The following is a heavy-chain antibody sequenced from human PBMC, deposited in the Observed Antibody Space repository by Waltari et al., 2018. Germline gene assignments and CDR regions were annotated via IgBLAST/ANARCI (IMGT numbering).Heavy chain of an antibody. CDR3: AKMEREFQSGEEYYFDY. J-gene: IGHJ4*02. D-gene: IGHD3-10*01. CDR2: IWYDGSNK. CDR1: GFTFSSYG. V-gene: IGHV3-30*18. Sequence: QVQLVESGGGVVQPGRSLRLSCAASGFTFSSYGMHWVRPAPGKGLEWVAVIWYDGSNKYYADSVKGRFTISRDNSKNTLYLQMNSLRAEDTAMYYCAKMEREFQSGEEYYFDYWGQGTLVTVSS.